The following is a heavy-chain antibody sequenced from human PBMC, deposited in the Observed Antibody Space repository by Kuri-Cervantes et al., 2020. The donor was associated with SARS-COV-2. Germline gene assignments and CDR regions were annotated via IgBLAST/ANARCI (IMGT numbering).Heavy chain of an antibody. J-gene: IGHJ6*03. CDR3: ATLMGWELPAYYYYYYMDV. CDR1: GFTFSSYD. CDR2: IRYDGSNK. Sequence: GRSLRLSCAASGFTFSSYDMHWVRQAPGKGLEWVAFIRYDGSNKYYADSVKGRFTISRDNSKNTLYLQMNSLRAEDTAVYYCATLMGWELPAYYYYYYMDVWGKGTTVTVSS. V-gene: IGHV3-30*02. D-gene: IGHD1-26*01.